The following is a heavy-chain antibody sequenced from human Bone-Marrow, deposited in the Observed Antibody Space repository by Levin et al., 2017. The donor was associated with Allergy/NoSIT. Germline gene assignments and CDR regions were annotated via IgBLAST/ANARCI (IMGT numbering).Heavy chain of an antibody. CDR2: IYYSGSA. V-gene: IGHV4-31*03. D-gene: IGHD2-8*02. J-gene: IGHJ5*01. CDR1: GDSVISGHYY. CDR3: ARVRNAGGRGWFDS. Sequence: TLSLTCTVSGDSVISGHYYWSWIRQHPGKGLEWIGHIYYSGSAYHNPSLESRLSISVDTSRNQFSLNLSSVTAADTAVYYCARVRNAGGRGWFDSWGQGTLVTVSS.